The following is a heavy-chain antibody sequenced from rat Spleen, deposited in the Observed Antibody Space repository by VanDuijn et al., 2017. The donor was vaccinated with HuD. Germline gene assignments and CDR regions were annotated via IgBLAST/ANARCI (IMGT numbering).Heavy chain of an antibody. CDR3: TTGGTVDYWFFDF. CDR1: GFTFRNFD. J-gene: IGHJ1*01. Sequence: EVQLVESGGGLVQPGRSLKLSCEASGFTFRNFDMAWVRQAPTKGLEWVATISTSGGSTYYRDSVKGRFTISRDNAKSTLYLQMDSLRSEDTATYCCTTGGTVDYWFFDFWGPGTMVTVSS. D-gene: IGHD1-1*01. CDR2: ISTSGGST. V-gene: IGHV5-27*01.